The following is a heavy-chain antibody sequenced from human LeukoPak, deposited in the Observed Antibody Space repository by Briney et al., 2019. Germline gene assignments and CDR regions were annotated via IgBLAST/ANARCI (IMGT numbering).Heavy chain of an antibody. V-gene: IGHV3-21*01. D-gene: IGHD4-17*01. CDR3: ASSDYGDYYPFDY. CDR1: GFTFSSYS. Sequence: GGSLRLSCAASGFTFSSYSMNWVRQAPGKGLEWVSSISSSSSYIYYADSVEGRFTISRDNAKNSLYLQMNSLRAEDTAVYYCASSDYGDYYPFDYWGQGTLVTVSS. J-gene: IGHJ4*02. CDR2: ISSSSSYI.